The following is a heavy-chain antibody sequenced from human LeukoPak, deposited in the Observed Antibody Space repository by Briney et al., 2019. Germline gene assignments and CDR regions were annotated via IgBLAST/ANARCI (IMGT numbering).Heavy chain of an antibody. V-gene: IGHV3-23*01. J-gene: IGHJ1*01. Sequence: PGGSLRLSCAASGFTFSSYAMSWVRQAPGKGLEWVSAISGSGGSTYYADSVEGRFTISRDNSKNTLYLQMNSLRAKDTAVYYCAKVAGILAGAEYFQHWGQGTLVTVSS. CDR1: GFTFSSYA. CDR3: AKVAGILAGAEYFQH. CDR2: ISGSGGST. D-gene: IGHD2-15*01.